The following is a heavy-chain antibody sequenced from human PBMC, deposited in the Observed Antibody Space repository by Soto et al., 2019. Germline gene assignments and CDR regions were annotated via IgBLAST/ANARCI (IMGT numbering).Heavy chain of an antibody. CDR2: IYYSGST. V-gene: IGHV4-31*03. J-gene: IGHJ4*02. D-gene: IGHD5-12*01. Sequence: QVQLQESGPGLVKPSQTLSLTCTVSGGSISSGGYYWSWIRQHPGKGLEWIGYIYYSGSTYYNPALKSXXTXSXXTSKNQFSLKLSSVTAADTAVYYCARAKGLYSGYEWGQGTLVTVSS. CDR1: GGSISSGGYY. CDR3: ARAKGLYSGYE.